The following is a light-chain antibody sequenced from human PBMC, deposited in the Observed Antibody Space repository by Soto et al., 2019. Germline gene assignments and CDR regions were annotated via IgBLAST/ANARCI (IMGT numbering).Light chain of an antibody. V-gene: IGKV1-5*01. CDR1: EIISTW. CDR2: DAS. CDR3: QQYSSRLLT. Sequence: DIQMTQSPSTLSASVGDRVTITCRANEIISTWLAWYQQKPGKAPKLLISDASSLQSGVPSRFSGSGSGTASTLTISSLQPDDFATYYCQQYSSRLLTFGGGTKVEIK. J-gene: IGKJ4*01.